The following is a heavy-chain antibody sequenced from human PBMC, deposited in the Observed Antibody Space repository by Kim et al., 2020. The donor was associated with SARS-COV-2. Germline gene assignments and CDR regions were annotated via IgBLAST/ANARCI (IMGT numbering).Heavy chain of an antibody. V-gene: IGHV4-39*07. CDR3: ASVTTVATRNAFDI. CDR1: GGSISSSSYY. CDR2: IYYSGST. D-gene: IGHD4-17*01. Sequence: SETLSLTCTVSGGSISSSSYYWGWIRQPPGKGLEWIGSIYYSGSTYYNPSLKSRVTISVDTSKNQFSLKLSSVTAADTAVYYCASVTTVATRNAFDIWGQGTMVTVSS. J-gene: IGHJ3*02.